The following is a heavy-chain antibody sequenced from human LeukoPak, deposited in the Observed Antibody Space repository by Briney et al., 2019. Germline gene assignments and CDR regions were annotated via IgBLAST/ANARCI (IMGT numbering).Heavy chain of an antibody. V-gene: IGHV3-23*01. CDR1: GFSFSGNV. D-gene: IGHD4-17*01. CDR2: ITGSGGNT. Sequence: PGGSLSLSCAASGFSFSGNVMSWVRQAPGKGLEWVSAITGSGGNTYYADFVKGRFTISRDNSKNTLYLQMDSLRAEDTAVYYCAKYAVTIYWGQGTLVTVSS. J-gene: IGHJ4*02. CDR3: AKYAVTIY.